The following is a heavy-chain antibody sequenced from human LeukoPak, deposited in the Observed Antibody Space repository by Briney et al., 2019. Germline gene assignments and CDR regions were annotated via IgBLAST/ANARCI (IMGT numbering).Heavy chain of an antibody. Sequence: GASVKVSCKASGYTFTTYDINWVRQATGHGLEWMGWMNPNSGNTGYAQKFQGRVTITRNTSISTAYMELSSLRSEDTAVYYCARLPRGGYFDWLRGSDYYYYYYMDVWGKGTTVTVSS. J-gene: IGHJ6*03. CDR2: MNPNSGNT. V-gene: IGHV1-8*01. CDR3: ARLPRGGYFDWLRGSDYYYYYYMDV. D-gene: IGHD3-9*01. CDR1: GYTFTTYD.